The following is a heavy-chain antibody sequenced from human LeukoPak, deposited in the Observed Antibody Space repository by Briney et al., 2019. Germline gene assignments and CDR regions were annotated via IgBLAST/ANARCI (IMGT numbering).Heavy chain of an antibody. J-gene: IGHJ3*02. CDR2: IYYSGST. CDR1: GGSFSGYY. V-gene: IGHV4-39*01. Sequence: SETLSLTRAVYGGSFSGYYWGWIRQPPGKGLEWIGSIYYSGSTYYNPSLKSRVTISVDTSKNQFSLKLSSVTAADTAVYYCARRLNYDFWSGPLDAFDIWGQGTMVTVSS. D-gene: IGHD3-3*01. CDR3: ARRLNYDFWSGPLDAFDI.